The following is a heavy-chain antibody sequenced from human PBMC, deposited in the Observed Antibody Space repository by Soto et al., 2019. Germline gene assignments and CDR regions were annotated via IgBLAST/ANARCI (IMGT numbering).Heavy chain of an antibody. CDR2: ISAYNGNT. V-gene: IGHV1-18*01. CDR3: ARANGLRYFDWLSGAIDI. Sequence: ASVKVSCKASGYTFTSYGISWVRQAPGQGLEWMGWISAYNGNTNYAQKLQGRVTMTTDTSTSTAYMELRSLRSDDTAVYYCARANGLRYFDWLSGAIDICSQGTMVTVSS. J-gene: IGHJ3*02. CDR1: GYTFTSYG. D-gene: IGHD3-9*01.